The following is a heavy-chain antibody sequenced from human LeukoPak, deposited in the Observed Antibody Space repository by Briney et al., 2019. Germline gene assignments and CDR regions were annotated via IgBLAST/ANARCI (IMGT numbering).Heavy chain of an antibody. V-gene: IGHV3-74*01. Sequence: PGGSLRLSCAASGFPFSRDAMHWVRQSPGKGLMWLSRISPDGSTTNYADSVKGRFTISRDNAENTLYLQMNNLRDEDTAVYYCASDVAYKFDYWGQGTLVTFSS. CDR2: ISPDGSTT. CDR3: ASDVAYKFDY. CDR1: GFPFSRDA. J-gene: IGHJ4*02. D-gene: IGHD5-24*01.